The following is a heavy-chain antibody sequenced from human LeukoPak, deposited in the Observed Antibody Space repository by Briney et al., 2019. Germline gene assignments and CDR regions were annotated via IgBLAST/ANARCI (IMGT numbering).Heavy chain of an antibody. CDR1: GFTFSSYA. Sequence: GGSLRLSCAASGFTFSSYAMSWVRHAPGKGLEWVSAISGSGGSTYYADSAKGRFTISRDNSKNTLYLQMNSLRAEDTAVYYCAKTLGTVTNNWFDPWGQGTLVTVSS. J-gene: IGHJ5*02. CDR3: AKTLGTVTNNWFDP. CDR2: ISGSGGST. V-gene: IGHV3-23*01. D-gene: IGHD4-17*01.